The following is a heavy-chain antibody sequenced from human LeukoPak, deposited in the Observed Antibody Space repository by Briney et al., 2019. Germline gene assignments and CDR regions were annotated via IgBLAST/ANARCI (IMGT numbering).Heavy chain of an antibody. CDR3: ARVIRYCSSTSCYFYFDY. V-gene: IGHV4-31*03. J-gene: IGHJ4*02. CDR2: IYYSGST. Sequence: SETLSLTCNVSGGSISSGGYYWSWIRQHPGKGLEWIGYIYYSGSTYDNPSLKSRVTISVDTSKNQFSLKLSSVTAADTAVYYCARVIRYCSSTSCYFYFDYWGQGTLVTASS. CDR1: GGSISSGGYY. D-gene: IGHD2-2*01.